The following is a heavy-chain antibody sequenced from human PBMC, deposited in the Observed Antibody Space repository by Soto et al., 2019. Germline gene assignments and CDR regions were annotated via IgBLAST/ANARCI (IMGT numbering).Heavy chain of an antibody. D-gene: IGHD6-13*01. CDR2: IYPGDSDT. CDR3: ARTAAAGKYYYGMDV. Sequence: GASQKISCKGSGYRFTSYLIGWARQKHGKGLEWMGIIYPGDSDTRYSPSFQGQVTISADKSISTAYLQWGSLKASDTAMYYCARTAAAGKYYYGMDVWGQGTTVTVSS. V-gene: IGHV5-51*01. J-gene: IGHJ6*02. CDR1: GYRFTSYL.